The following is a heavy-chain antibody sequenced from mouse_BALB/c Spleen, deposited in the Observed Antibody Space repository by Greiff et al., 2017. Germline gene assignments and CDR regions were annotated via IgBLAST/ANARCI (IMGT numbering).Heavy chain of an antibody. D-gene: IGHD2-2*01. J-gene: IGHJ4*01. CDR1: GYTFTSYW. V-gene: IGHV1-87*01. CDR2: IYPGDGDT. Sequence: VKLQESGAELARPGASVKLSCKASGYTFTSYWMQWVKQRPGQGLEWIGAIYPGDGDTRYTQKFKGKATLTADKSSSTAYMQLSSLASEDSAVYDCARLLWLRGAMDYWGQGTSVTVSS. CDR3: ARLLWLRGAMDY.